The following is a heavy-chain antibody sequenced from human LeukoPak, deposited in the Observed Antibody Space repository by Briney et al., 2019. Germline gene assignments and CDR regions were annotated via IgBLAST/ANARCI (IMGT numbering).Heavy chain of an antibody. CDR1: GFTFSSFP. V-gene: IGHV3-30*15. Sequence: PGGSLRLSCAASGFTFSSFPMHWVRQAPGKGLQWVAVISNDGSNKYYPDSLKGRFIISRDNSKNTLYLQMSSLTTEDTAVYYCARGAGTTVYYIDVWGRGTTVTVSS. D-gene: IGHD1-7*01. CDR3: ARGAGTTVYYIDV. CDR2: ISNDGSNK. J-gene: IGHJ6*03.